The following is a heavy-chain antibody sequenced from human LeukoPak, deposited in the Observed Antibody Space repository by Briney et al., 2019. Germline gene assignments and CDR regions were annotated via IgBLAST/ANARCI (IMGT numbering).Heavy chain of an antibody. Sequence: SVKVSCKASGGTLSSYAISWVRQAPGQGLEWMGGIIPIFGTANYAQKFQGRVTITADESTSTAYMELSSLRSEDTAVYYCARDRSGVGATPFDYWGQGTLVTVSS. CDR3: ARDRSGVGATPFDY. V-gene: IGHV1-69*01. CDR2: IIPIFGTA. CDR1: GGTLSSYA. J-gene: IGHJ4*02. D-gene: IGHD1-26*01.